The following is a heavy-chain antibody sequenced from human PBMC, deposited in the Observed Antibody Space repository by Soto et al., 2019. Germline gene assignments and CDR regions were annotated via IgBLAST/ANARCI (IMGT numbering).Heavy chain of an antibody. Sequence: EVQLLESGGGLAQPGGSLRLSCAASGFTFSNFAMSWVRQAPGKGLEWVSYISSSSTYTSYADSVKGRFTISRDNVKNSLFLQMNSLRAEDTAVYYCARVRGLLRSHDAFDIWGQGTMVTVSS. J-gene: IGHJ3*02. CDR3: ARVRGLLRSHDAFDI. D-gene: IGHD4-17*01. CDR1: GFTFSNFA. CDR2: ISSSSTYT. V-gene: IGHV3-48*04.